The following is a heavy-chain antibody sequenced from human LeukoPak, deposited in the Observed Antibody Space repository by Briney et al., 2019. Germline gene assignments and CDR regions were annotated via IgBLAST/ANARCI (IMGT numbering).Heavy chain of an antibody. CDR1: GYTFTGYY. V-gene: IGHV1-46*01. J-gene: IGHJ6*02. CDR2: INPSGGST. D-gene: IGHD3-22*01. Sequence: ASVKVSCKASGYTFTGYYMHWGRQAPGQGLEWMGIINPSGGSTSYAQKFQGRVTMTRDTSTSTVYMELSSLRSEDTAVYYCARDGVPWYYDSTGYYGMDVWGQGTTVTVSS. CDR3: ARDGVPWYYDSTGYYGMDV.